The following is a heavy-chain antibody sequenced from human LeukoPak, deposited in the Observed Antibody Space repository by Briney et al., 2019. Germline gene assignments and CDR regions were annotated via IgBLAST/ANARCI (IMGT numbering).Heavy chain of an antibody. J-gene: IGHJ4*02. CDR1: GFTFSSYG. V-gene: IGHV3-33*01. D-gene: IGHD5-24*01. CDR3: AREGWLQYFDY. Sequence: GGSLRLSCAASGFTFSSYGMHWVRQAPGKGLEWVAVRWYDGSNKYYADSVKGRFTISRDNSKNTLYLQMNSLRAEDTAVYYCAREGWLQYFDYWGQGTLVTVSS. CDR2: RWYDGSNK.